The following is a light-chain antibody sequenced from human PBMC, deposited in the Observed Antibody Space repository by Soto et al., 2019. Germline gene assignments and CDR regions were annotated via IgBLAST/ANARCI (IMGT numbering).Light chain of an antibody. CDR2: AAS. J-gene: IGKJ2*01. CDR1: QSISSY. V-gene: IGKV1-39*01. CDR3: QQSYSTPRGVGT. Sequence: DIQMTQSPSSLSASVGDRVTITCRASQSISSYLNWYQQKPGKAPKLLIYAASSLQSGVPSRFSGSGSGTDFTLTISSLQPEDFATYYCQQSYSTPRGVGTFGQGTKLEIK.